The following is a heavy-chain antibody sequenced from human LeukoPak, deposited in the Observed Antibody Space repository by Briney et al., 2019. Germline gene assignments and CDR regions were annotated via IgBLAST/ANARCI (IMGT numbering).Heavy chain of an antibody. Sequence: PGGSLRLSCAASGFTFSSYSMNWVRQAPGKGLEWVSSITSSSSYIYYADSVKGRFTISRDNAKNSLYLQMNSLRAEDTAVYYCGRGGELLRVFDIGGKGKMVTFFS. CDR1: GFTFSSYS. J-gene: IGHJ3*02. V-gene: IGHV3-21*01. CDR2: ITSSSSYI. D-gene: IGHD1-26*01. CDR3: GRGGELLRVFDI.